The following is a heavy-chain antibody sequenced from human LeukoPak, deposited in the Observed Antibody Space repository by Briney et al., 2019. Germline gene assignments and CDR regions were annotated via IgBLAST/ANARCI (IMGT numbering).Heavy chain of an antibody. CDR3: ARVDGSGSYQLFDY. D-gene: IGHD3-10*01. CDR1: GGSISSGGYS. V-gene: IGHV4-30-2*01. Sequence: PLQTLSLTCAVSGGSISSGGYSWSWIRQPPGKGLEWIGYIYHSGSTYYNPSLKSRVTISVDRSKNQFSLKLSSVTAADTAVYYCARVDGSGSYQLFDYWGQGTLVTVSS. CDR2: IYHSGST. J-gene: IGHJ4*02.